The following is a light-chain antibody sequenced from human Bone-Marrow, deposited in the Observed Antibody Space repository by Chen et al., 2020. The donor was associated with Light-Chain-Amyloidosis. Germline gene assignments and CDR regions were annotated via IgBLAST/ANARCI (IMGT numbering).Light chain of an antibody. J-gene: IGLJ3*02. V-gene: IGLV3-21*02. Sequence: SYVLPQPSSVSVAPGQTATLACGGNNIVSTSVHWYQQTPVQAPLLVVYDDSARPSGIPERLSGSNSGNTATLTISRVEAGDEADYYCQVWDRSSDRPVFGGGTKLTVL. CDR2: DDS. CDR3: QVWDRSSDRPV. CDR1: NIVSTS.